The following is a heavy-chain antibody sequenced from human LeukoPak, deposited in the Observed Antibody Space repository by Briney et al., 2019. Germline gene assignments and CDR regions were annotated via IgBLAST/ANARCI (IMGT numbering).Heavy chain of an antibody. CDR1: GYTFTGYY. Sequence: ASVKVSCKASGYTFTGYYMHWVRQAPGQGVEWMGRINPNSGGTNYAQKFQGRVTMTRDTSISTAYMELSRLRSDDTAVYYCARDRAFRGGGFHPWGQGTLVTVSS. CDR2: INPNSGGT. J-gene: IGHJ5*02. CDR3: ARDRAFRGGGFHP. V-gene: IGHV1-2*06. D-gene: IGHD3-10*01.